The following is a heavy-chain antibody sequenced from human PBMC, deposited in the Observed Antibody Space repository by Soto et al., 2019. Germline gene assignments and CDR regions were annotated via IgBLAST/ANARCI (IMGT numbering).Heavy chain of an antibody. CDR2: IKSKTDGGTT. Sequence: GGSLRLSCAASGFTFSNAWMNWVRQAPGKGLEWVGRIKSKTDGGTTDYAAPVKGRFTISRDDSKNTLYLQMNSLKTEDTAVYYCTTVPDIVVGIRYNWNDDAFDIWGQGTMVTVSS. J-gene: IGHJ3*02. D-gene: IGHD1-20*01. V-gene: IGHV3-15*07. CDR3: TTVPDIVVGIRYNWNDDAFDI. CDR1: GFTFSNAW.